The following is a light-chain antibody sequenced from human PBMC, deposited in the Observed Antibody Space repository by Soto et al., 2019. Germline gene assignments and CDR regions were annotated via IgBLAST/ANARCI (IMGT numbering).Light chain of an antibody. CDR2: KAS. V-gene: IGKV1-5*03. CDR1: QSIGSW. Sequence: DIQMTQSPSTLSASVGDRVTITCRASQSIGSWLAWYQQKPGKAPKLLIYKASTLKSGVPSRFSGSGSGTEFTPTISCLQSEDFAVYYCQQYNNWPPVTFGQGTKVDNK. CDR3: QQYNNWPPVT. J-gene: IGKJ1*01.